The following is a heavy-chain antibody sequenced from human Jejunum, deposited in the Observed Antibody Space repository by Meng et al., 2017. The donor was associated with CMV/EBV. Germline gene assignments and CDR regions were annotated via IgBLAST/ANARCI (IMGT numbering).Heavy chain of an antibody. Sequence: QLQLQGAGPVTGKPSETLSLICTVSGGSIRGSRHHWGWIRQPPGRPLEWIGSIYETGSTTYNPSLKSPVTISLDTSKNQFSLMVSSVTAADTAVYYCARDQIGGTLLGHFEHWGQGTLVTVSS. CDR2: IYETGST. CDR1: GGSIRGSRHH. V-gene: IGHV4-39*07. CDR3: ARDQIGGTLLGHFEH. D-gene: IGHD3-16*01. J-gene: IGHJ4*02.